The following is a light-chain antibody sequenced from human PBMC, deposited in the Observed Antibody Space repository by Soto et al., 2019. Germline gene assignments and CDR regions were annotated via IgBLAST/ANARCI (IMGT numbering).Light chain of an antibody. CDR3: SSYTSSTFYV. J-gene: IGLJ1*01. V-gene: IGLV2-14*01. CDR1: SSDVGGYNY. CDR2: DVS. Sequence: QPVLTQPASVSGSPGQSITISCTGTSSDVGGYNYVSWYQQHPGKAPKLMIYDVSNRPSGVSNRFSGSKSGNTASLTISGLQAEDEGDYYCSSYTSSTFYVFGTGTKLTVL.